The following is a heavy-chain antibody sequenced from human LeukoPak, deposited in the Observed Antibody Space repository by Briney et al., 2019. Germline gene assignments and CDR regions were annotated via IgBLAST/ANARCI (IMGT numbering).Heavy chain of an antibody. CDR3: ARDDLIAVAGTMEY. CDR1: GFTFSSYS. J-gene: IGHJ4*02. Sequence: GGSLRLSCAASGFTFSSYSMNWVRQAPGKGLEWVSYISSSSSTIFYADSVKGRFTISRDNAKNSLYLQVNSLRAEDTAVYYCARDDLIAVAGTMEYWGQGTLVTVSS. D-gene: IGHD6-19*01. V-gene: IGHV3-48*01. CDR2: ISSSSSTI.